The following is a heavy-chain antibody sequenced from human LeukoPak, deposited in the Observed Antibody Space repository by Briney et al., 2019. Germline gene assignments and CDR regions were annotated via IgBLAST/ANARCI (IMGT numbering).Heavy chain of an antibody. V-gene: IGHV3-7*01. D-gene: IGHD4-11*01. J-gene: IGHJ6*03. CDR1: GFTFSTYR. Sequence: GGSLRLSCAASGFTFSTYRMSWVRQAPGKGLEWVAYIKQDGSEKHYVDSVKGRFTISRDNAKSSLYLQVSSLRAEDTAVYYCTRVEETATTAAIIRKYSYYYYYMDVWGKGNTVTVSS. CDR3: TRVEETATTAAIIRKYSYYYYYMDV. CDR2: IKQDGSEK.